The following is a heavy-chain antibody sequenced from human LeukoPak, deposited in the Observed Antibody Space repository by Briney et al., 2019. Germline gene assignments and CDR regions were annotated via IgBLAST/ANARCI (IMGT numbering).Heavy chain of an antibody. V-gene: IGHV4-59*08. CDR2: ISHIETI. CDR3: ARHQGSAVFNY. D-gene: IGHD5/OR15-5a*01. CDR1: GDSIDPYS. Sequence: PSETLSLTCTISGDSIDPYSWSWIRQPPGKGLEWIGYISHIETIKYNTSLMSRVPMGLDKPNNKFSLSLRSVTATDTALYFCARHQGSAVFNYWGRGVPVIVSS. J-gene: IGHJ1*01.